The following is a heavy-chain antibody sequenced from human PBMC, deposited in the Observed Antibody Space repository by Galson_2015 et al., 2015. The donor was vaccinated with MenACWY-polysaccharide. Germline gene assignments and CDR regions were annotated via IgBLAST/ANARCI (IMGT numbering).Heavy chain of an antibody. CDR2: GSEK. J-gene: IGHJ2*01. Sequence: GSEKYYVDSVKGRFTISRGNAKNSLYLQMNSLRAEDTAVYYCARDQRGIQLWSRSYWYFDLWGRGTLVTVPS. V-gene: IGHV3-7*01. D-gene: IGHD5-18*01. CDR3: ARDQRGIQLWSRSYWYFDL.